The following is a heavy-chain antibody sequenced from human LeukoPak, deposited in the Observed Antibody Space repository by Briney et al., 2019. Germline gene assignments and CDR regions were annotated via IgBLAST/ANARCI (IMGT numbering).Heavy chain of an antibody. Sequence: GGSLRLSCAASGFTFSSYWMSWVSQAPGKGVEWVANIKQDGSEKYYVDSVKGRFTTSRDNAKNSLHLQMNSLRAEDTAVYYCARWGTYSSSWLGAFDIWGQGTMVTVSS. CDR2: IKQDGSEK. CDR1: GFTFSSYW. D-gene: IGHD2-2*01. V-gene: IGHV3-7*05. J-gene: IGHJ3*02. CDR3: ARWGTYSSSWLGAFDI.